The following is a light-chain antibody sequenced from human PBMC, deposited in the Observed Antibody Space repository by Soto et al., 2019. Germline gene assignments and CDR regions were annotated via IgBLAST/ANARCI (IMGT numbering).Light chain of an antibody. CDR3: CSYAGSSTLYV. J-gene: IGLJ1*01. Sequence: QSALTQPASVSGSPGQSITISCTGTSSDVGRYNLVSWYQQHPGKAPKLMIYEGSKRPSGVSNRFSGSKSGNTASLTISRLQAEDEADYYCCSYAGSSTLYVFGTGTKVTVL. CDR2: EGS. CDR1: SSDVGRYNL. V-gene: IGLV2-23*01.